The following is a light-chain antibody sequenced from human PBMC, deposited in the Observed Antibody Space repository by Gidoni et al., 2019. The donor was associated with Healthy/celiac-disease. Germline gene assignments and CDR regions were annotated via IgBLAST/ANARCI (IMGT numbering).Light chain of an antibody. CDR3: CSYAGSYTWV. Sequence: PGQSVTISCTGTSSDVGGYNYVSWYQQHPGKAPKLMIYDVSKRPSGVPDRFSGSKSGNTASLTISGLQAEDEADYYCCSYAGSYTWVFGGGTKLTVL. J-gene: IGLJ3*02. V-gene: IGLV2-11*01. CDR2: DVS. CDR1: SSDVGGYNY.